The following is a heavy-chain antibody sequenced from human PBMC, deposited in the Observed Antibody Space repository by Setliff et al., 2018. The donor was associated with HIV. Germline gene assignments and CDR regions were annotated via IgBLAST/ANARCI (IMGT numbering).Heavy chain of an antibody. Sequence: SETLSLTCTVSGGSISSNSYYWGWFRQPPGKGLEWIGSIYYSGSTSYTPSLKSRVTISVDTSQNQFSLKLNSVTAADTAVYYCARRGIAAAGSDSWGQGTLVTVSS. D-gene: IGHD6-13*01. CDR1: GGSISSNSYY. J-gene: IGHJ4*02. CDR2: IYYSGST. V-gene: IGHV4-39*01. CDR3: ARRGIAAAGSDS.